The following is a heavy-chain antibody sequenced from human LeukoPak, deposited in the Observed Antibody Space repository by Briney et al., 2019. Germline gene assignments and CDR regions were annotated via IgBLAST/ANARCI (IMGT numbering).Heavy chain of an antibody. CDR2: MNPNSGNT. Sequence: ASVKVSCKSSGYTFTSYDFNWVRQATGQGLEWMGWMNPNSGNTGYAQKFQGRVTMTRDTSISTAYMELSRLRSDDTAVYYCASGDWYNWNGDAFDIWGQGTMVTVSS. D-gene: IGHD1-1*01. J-gene: IGHJ3*02. V-gene: IGHV1-8*01. CDR3: ASGDWYNWNGDAFDI. CDR1: GYTFTSYD.